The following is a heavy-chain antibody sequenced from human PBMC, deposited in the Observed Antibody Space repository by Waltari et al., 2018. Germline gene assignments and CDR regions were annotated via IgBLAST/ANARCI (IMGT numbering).Heavy chain of an antibody. Sequence: QVQLQQWGAGLLKPSETLSLTCAVYGGSFSGYYWSWIRQPPGTGLEWIGEINHSGSTNYNPSLKSRATVAVDTSKNQFSLNLISVTAADTAVYFCARDFTVRYFDWLSQGDLYYFDNWGQGTLVTVSS. V-gene: IGHV4-34*01. CDR1: GGSFSGYY. J-gene: IGHJ4*02. CDR2: INHSGST. D-gene: IGHD3-9*01. CDR3: ARDFTVRYFDWLSQGDLYYFDN.